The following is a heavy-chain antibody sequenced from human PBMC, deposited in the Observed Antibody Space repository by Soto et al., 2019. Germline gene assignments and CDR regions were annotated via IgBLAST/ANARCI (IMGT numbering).Heavy chain of an antibody. CDR3: ARDKVGATLYYFDY. V-gene: IGHV1-69*13. CDR2: IIPIFGTA. Sequence: ASVKVSCKASGGTFSSYAISWVRQAPGQGLEWMGGIIPIFGTANYAQKFQGRVTITADESTSTAYMELSSLRSEDTAVYYCARDKVGATLYYFDYWGQGTLVTVSS. J-gene: IGHJ4*02. D-gene: IGHD1-26*01. CDR1: GGTFSSYA.